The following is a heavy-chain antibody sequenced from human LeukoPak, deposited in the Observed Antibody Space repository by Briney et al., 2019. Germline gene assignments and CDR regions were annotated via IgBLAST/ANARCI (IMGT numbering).Heavy chain of an antibody. J-gene: IGHJ3*02. CDR1: GFTFSSYS. D-gene: IGHD1-1*01. Sequence: PGGSLRLSCAASGFTFSSYSMNWVRQAPGKGREWVSYISSSSSTIYYADSVKGRFTISRDNAKNSLYLQMNSLRAEDTAVYYCARDFGYNWNFVDAFDIWGQGTMVTVSS. CDR2: ISSSSSTI. CDR3: ARDFGYNWNFVDAFDI. V-gene: IGHV3-48*01.